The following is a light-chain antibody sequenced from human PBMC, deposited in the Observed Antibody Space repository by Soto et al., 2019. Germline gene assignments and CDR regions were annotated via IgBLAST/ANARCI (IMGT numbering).Light chain of an antibody. CDR3: QVWDRHIAHSV. Sequence: SYELTQPPSVSMAPGQTARITCGGNNIGSKGVHWYQQKPGQAPVLVVYDDSARPSGIPERFSRSTSGNTASLTVSGVEAGDEADYYCQVWDRHIAHSVFGTGPKATVL. J-gene: IGLJ1*01. V-gene: IGLV3-21*02. CDR1: NIGSKG. CDR2: DDS.